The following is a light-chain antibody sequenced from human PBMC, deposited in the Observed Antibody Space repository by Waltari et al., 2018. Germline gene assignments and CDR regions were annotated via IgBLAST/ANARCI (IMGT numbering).Light chain of an antibody. J-gene: IGLJ3*02. CDR3: ALYMGSGMWV. CDR1: SGSVSTTSY. CDR2: KAD. V-gene: IGLV8-61*01. Sequence: QTVVTQEPSLSVSPGGTVTLTCALSSGSVSTTSYATWYQQSPGQAPRTLVYKADRRSSGVPDRFSGSILGNKAALTITGAQADDESDYYCALYMGSGMWVFGGGTKLTVL.